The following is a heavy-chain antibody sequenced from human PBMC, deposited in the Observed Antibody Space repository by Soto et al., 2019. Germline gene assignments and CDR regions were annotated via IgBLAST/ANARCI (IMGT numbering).Heavy chain of an antibody. D-gene: IGHD3-10*01. CDR2: IYYSGTT. Sequence: PSETLSLTCTVSGGSISSGGYYWSWIRQPPGKGLEWIGYIYYSGTTYYNPSLKSPVTISLDPSTNQFSLKLDSVTATDTRVNYCSCDVASTGGSSSYSYGVDVWGQGTTVTVSS. CDR3: SCDVASTGGSSSYSYGVDV. V-gene: IGHV4-31*01. J-gene: IGHJ6*02. CDR1: GGSISSGGYY.